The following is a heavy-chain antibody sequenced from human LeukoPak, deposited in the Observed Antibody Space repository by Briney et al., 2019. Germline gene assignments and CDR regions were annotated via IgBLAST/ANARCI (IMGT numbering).Heavy chain of an antibody. Sequence: PGGSLRLSCAASGFTFSSYGMHWVRQAPGKGLEWVAVISYDGSNKYYADSVKGRFTISRDNSKNTLYLQMNSLRAEDTAVYCCAKDLSSRPSPNYDFWSGYWPYYYYGMDVWGQGTTVTVSS. J-gene: IGHJ6*02. CDR3: AKDLSSRPSPNYDFWSGYWPYYYYGMDV. V-gene: IGHV3-30*18. D-gene: IGHD3-3*01. CDR2: ISYDGSNK. CDR1: GFTFSSYG.